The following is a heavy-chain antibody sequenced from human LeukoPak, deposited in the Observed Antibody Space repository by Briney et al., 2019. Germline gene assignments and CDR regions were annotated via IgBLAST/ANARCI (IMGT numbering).Heavy chain of an antibody. CDR3: ARDSVRSSSGLFDY. CDR1: GFTFSSYA. CDR2: IYSGGST. Sequence: GGSLRLSCAASGFTFSSYAMSWVRQAPGKGLEWVSVIYSGGSTYYADSVKGRFTISRDNSKNTLYLQMNSLRAEDTAVYYCARDSVRSSSGLFDYWGQGTLVTVSS. D-gene: IGHD6-6*01. J-gene: IGHJ4*02. V-gene: IGHV3-66*01.